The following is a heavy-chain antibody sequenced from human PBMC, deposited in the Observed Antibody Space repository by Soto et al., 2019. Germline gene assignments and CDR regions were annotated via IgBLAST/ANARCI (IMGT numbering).Heavy chain of an antibody. Sequence: QVQLVQSGAEVKKPGSSVKVSCKASGGTFSSYAISWVRQAPGQGLEWMGGIVPIFNTANYAQNFQGRVTITADESTSTAYMELSSLTSEDTALYDCARVHIAARGNYYGMDVWGQGTTVTVSS. V-gene: IGHV1-69*01. CDR3: ARVHIAARGNYYGMDV. CDR2: IVPIFNTA. CDR1: GGTFSSYA. J-gene: IGHJ6*02. D-gene: IGHD6-6*01.